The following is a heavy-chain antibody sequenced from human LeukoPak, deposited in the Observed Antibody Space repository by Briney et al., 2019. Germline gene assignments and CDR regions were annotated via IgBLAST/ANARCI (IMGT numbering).Heavy chain of an antibody. J-gene: IGHJ6*03. V-gene: IGHV1-69*13. CDR1: GGTFSSYA. CDR2: IIPIFGIA. Sequence: SVKVSCKASGGTFSSYAISWVRQAPGQGLEWMGGIIPIFGIANYAQKFQGRVTITADESTSTAYMELSSLRSEDTAVYYCARPSYDILTGYYYCYMDVWGKGTTVTISS. CDR3: ARPSYDILTGYYYCYMDV. D-gene: IGHD3-9*01.